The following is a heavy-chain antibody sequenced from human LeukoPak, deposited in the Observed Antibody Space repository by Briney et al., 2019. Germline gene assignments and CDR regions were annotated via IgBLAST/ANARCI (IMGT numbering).Heavy chain of an antibody. V-gene: IGHV4-59*01. Sequence: PSETLSLTCTVSGGSISTYYWSWIRQPPRKGLEWIGNIYYSGSTIYNPSLSSRVTMSVDTSKNQFSLNLTSVTAADTAVYYCAREGKLTGYFGGLGFNYWGQGTLVTVSS. CDR3: AREGKLTGYFGGLGFNY. CDR1: GGSISTYY. CDR2: IYYSGST. D-gene: IGHD3-22*01. J-gene: IGHJ4*02.